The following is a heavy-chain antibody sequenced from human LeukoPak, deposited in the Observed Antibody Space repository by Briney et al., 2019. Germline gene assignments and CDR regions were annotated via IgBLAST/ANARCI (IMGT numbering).Heavy chain of an antibody. D-gene: IGHD6-13*01. J-gene: IGHJ4*02. CDR3: AKGTSSWHEFDS. CDR1: GFTFDDYA. CDR2: ITWDGDST. V-gene: IGHV3-43D*03. Sequence: GGSLRLSCAASGFTFDDYAMHWVRQAPGKGLEWVSLITWDGDSTYHADSVKGRFTISRDNSKNYLYLQMNSLRAEDTALYYCAKGTSSWHEFDSWGQGTLVTVSS.